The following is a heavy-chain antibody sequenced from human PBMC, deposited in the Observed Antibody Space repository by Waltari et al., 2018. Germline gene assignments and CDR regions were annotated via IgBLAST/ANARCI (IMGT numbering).Heavy chain of an antibody. D-gene: IGHD4-17*01. Sequence: QVQLVQSGAEVMQPGSSVKVSRQASGGTFSSYTLSWVRPAPGQGLEWMGRIIPILGRANYAQKFQGRVTITADKSTSTAYMELSSLRSEDTAVYYWARVEGYGDYVWFDPWGQGTLVTVSS. CDR2: IIPILGRA. V-gene: IGHV1-69*08. CDR3: ARVEGYGDYVWFDP. J-gene: IGHJ5*02. CDR1: GGTFSSYT.